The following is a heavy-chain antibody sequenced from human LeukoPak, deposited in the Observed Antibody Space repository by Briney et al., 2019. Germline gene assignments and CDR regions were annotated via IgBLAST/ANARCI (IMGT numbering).Heavy chain of an antibody. J-gene: IGHJ6*03. V-gene: IGHV3-30*02. CDR3: ASAGYSSSWYPIDYYYMDV. D-gene: IGHD6-13*01. Sequence: PGGSLRLACAASGITFSSDGMHWFGQAPGKGLEWVAFIRYDGSNKYYADSVKGRFTISRDNSKNPLYLQMNSLRAEDTAVYYCASAGYSSSWYPIDYYYMDVWCKGSTVTVSS. CDR2: IRYDGSNK. CDR1: GITFSSDG.